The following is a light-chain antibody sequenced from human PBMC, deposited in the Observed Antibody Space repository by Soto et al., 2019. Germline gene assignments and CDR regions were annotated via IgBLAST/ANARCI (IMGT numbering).Light chain of an antibody. CDR2: KAS. Sequence: DIQITQSPSTLSASVGDRVTITCRASQSISSWLAWYAQKPGKAPKILIYKASSLESGVPSRFSGSGAGTDCTRTISSLQPDDVETDYCQQYNDYPWTFGQGTKVDNK. CDR1: QSISSW. J-gene: IGKJ1*01. CDR3: QQYNDYPWT. V-gene: IGKV1-5*03.